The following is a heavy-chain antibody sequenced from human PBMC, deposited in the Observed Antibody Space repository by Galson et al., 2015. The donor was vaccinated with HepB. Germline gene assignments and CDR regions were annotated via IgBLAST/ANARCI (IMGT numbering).Heavy chain of an antibody. CDR3: ASAPWYYYGSGSVYYFDY. D-gene: IGHD3-10*01. J-gene: IGHJ4*02. Sequence: SLRLSCAASGIIFSSYSMNWVRQAPGKGLEWVSYISSSSSTIYYTDSVKGRFTISRDNAKNSLYLQMNSLRAEDTAVYYCASAPWYYYGSGSVYYFDYWGQGILVTVSS. V-gene: IGHV3-48*01. CDR1: GIIFSSYS. CDR2: ISSSSSTI.